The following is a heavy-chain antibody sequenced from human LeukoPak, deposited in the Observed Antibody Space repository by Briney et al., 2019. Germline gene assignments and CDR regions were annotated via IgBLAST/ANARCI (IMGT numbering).Heavy chain of an antibody. V-gene: IGHV3-74*01. Sequence: GGSPRLSCAASGFTFSTSWMHWVRQAPGKGLVWVSRINPDGSSTDYADSVKGQFTISRDNAKNTLYLQMNSLRAEDAAVYYCVRDMGYYDKVWGQGTLVTVSS. D-gene: IGHD3-22*01. CDR2: INPDGSST. CDR3: VRDMGYYDKV. J-gene: IGHJ4*02. CDR1: GFTFSTSW.